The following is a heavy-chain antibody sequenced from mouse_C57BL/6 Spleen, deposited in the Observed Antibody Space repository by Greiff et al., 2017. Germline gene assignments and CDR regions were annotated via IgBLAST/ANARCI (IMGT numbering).Heavy chain of an antibody. D-gene: IGHD2-5*01. Sequence: VQLQQPGAELVRPGSSVKLSCKASGYTFTSYWMHWVKQRPIQGLEWIGNIDPSDSETHYNQKFKDKATLTVDKSSSTAYMQLSSLTSEDSAVYYCARRDYSNYALDYWGQGTTLTVSS. J-gene: IGHJ2*01. CDR3: ARRDYSNYALDY. V-gene: IGHV1-52*01. CDR1: GYTFTSYW. CDR2: IDPSDSET.